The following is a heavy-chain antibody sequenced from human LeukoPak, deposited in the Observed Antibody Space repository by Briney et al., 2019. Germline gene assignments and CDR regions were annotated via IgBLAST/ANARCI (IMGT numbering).Heavy chain of an antibody. V-gene: IGHV4-38-2*02. J-gene: IGHJ6*03. CDR2: IYHSGST. Sequence: KPSETLSLTCTVSGYSISSGYYWGWIRQPPGKGLEWIGSIYHSGSTYYNPSLKSRVTISVDTSKNQFSLKLSSVTAADTAVYYCARGRSYSSSSGVRSNYYMDVWGKGTTVTVSS. CDR1: GYSISSGYY. CDR3: ARGRSYSSSSGVRSNYYMDV. D-gene: IGHD6-6*01.